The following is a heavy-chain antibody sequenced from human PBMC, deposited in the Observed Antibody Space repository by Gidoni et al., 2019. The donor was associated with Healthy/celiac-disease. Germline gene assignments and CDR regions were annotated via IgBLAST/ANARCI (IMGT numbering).Heavy chain of an antibody. D-gene: IGHD3-22*01. V-gene: IGHV3-53*01. CDR2: IYSGGST. CDR3: ARGPSSGYYKDAFDI. CDR1: GFTVSSNY. J-gene: IGHJ3*02. Sequence: EVQLVESGGGLIQPGGSLRLSCAASGFTVSSNYMSWVRQAPGKGLEWVSVIYSGGSTYYADSVKGRFTISRDNSKNTLYLQMNSLRAEDTAVYYCARGPSSGYYKDAFDIWGQGTMVTVSS.